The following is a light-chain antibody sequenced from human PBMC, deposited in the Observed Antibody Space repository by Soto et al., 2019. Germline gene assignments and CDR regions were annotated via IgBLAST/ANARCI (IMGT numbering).Light chain of an antibody. Sequence: QSDLTQPPSVSGAPGQRVTISCTGSMSNIGAGYDVNWYQHLPGIAPKLLIYDNTHRPSGVPGRFSASKSGTSASLAITGLQDEDEAVYYCQSSDLTRSGSGVFGGGTKLTVL. CDR1: MSNIGAGYD. J-gene: IGLJ3*02. CDR3: QSSDLTRSGSGV. CDR2: DNT. V-gene: IGLV1-40*01.